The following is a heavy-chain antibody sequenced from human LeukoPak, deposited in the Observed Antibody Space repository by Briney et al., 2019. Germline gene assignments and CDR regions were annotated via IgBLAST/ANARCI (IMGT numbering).Heavy chain of an antibody. V-gene: IGHV3-30*02. CDR3: AREQWLVPAFDY. Sequence: GGSLRLSCAASGFTFSSYGMHRVRQAPGKGLEWVAFIRYDGSNKYYADSVKGRFTISRDNSKNTLYLQMNSLRAEDTAVYYCAREQWLVPAFDYWGQGTLVTVSS. J-gene: IGHJ4*02. D-gene: IGHD6-19*01. CDR2: IRYDGSNK. CDR1: GFTFSSYG.